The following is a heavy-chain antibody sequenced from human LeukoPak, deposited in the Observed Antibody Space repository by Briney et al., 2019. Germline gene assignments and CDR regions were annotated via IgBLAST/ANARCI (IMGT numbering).Heavy chain of an antibody. J-gene: IGHJ5*02. CDR1: GGSFSGYY. Sequence: TETLSLTCAVYGGSFSGYYWGWIRQPPGKGLEWIGEINHSGSTNYNPSLKSRVTISVDTSKNQFSLKLSSVTAADTAVYYCARGPVPAAKVSWFDPWGQGTLVTVSS. D-gene: IGHD2-2*01. CDR2: INHSGST. V-gene: IGHV4-34*01. CDR3: ARGPVPAAKVSWFDP.